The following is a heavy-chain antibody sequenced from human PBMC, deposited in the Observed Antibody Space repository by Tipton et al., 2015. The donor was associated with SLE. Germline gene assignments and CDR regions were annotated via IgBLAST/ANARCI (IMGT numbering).Heavy chain of an antibody. CDR2: IKHSGST. J-gene: IGHJ3*02. CDR3: ARSSSGWYGAFDI. D-gene: IGHD6-19*01. V-gene: IGHV4-34*01. CDR1: GGSFSGYY. Sequence: LRLSCAVYGGSFSGYYWSWIRQPPGKGLEWIGEIKHSGSTNYNPSLKSRVTISVDTSKNQFSLKLSSVTAADTAVYYCARSSSGWYGAFDIWGQGTMVTVSS.